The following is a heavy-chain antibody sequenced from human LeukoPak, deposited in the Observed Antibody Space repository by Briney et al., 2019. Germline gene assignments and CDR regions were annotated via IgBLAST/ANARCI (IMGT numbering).Heavy chain of an antibody. CDR1: GYTFTDYN. CDR2: INPNCGGT. Sequence: ASVKVSCQASGYTFTDYNFNWLGQATAQALEGLGWINPNCGGTSYALKFQWSVPMTRDTSVSTAYMELSGVRSDDTGVYYCARKLIVVVPAAISWFDRWGQGTLVTVCS. D-gene: IGHD2-2*02. CDR3: ARKLIVVVPAAISWFDR. V-gene: IGHV1-2*02. J-gene: IGHJ5*02.